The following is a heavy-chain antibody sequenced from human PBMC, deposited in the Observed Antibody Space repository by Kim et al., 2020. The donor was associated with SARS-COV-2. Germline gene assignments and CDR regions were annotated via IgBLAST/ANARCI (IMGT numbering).Heavy chain of an antibody. Sequence: SETLSLTCAVYGGSFSGYYWSWIRQPPGKGLEWIGEINHSGSTNYNPSLKSRVTISVDTSRNQFSLKLSSVTAADTAVYYCARGFRGYSYGSLFDYWGQGTLVTVSS. CDR2: INHSGST. D-gene: IGHD5-18*01. J-gene: IGHJ4*02. CDR1: GGSFSGYY. CDR3: ARGFRGYSYGSLFDY. V-gene: IGHV4-34*01.